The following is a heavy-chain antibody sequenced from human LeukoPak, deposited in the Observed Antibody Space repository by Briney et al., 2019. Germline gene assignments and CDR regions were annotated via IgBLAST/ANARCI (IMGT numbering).Heavy chain of an antibody. J-gene: IGHJ4*02. CDR3: ARGSGYSYGWFDLDFDY. CDR1: GGTFSSYA. CDR2: IIPIFGTA. D-gene: IGHD5-18*01. V-gene: IGHV1-69*13. Sequence: ASVKVSCKASGGTFSSYAISWVRQAPGQGLEWMGGIIPIFGTANYAQKFQGRVTITADESTSTAYMELSSLRSEDTAVYYCARGSGYSYGWFDLDFDYWGQGTLVTVSS.